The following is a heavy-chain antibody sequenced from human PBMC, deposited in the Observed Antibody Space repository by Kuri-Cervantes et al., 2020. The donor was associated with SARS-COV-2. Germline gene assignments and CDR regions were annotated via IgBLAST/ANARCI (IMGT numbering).Heavy chain of an antibody. CDR3: AKEQLWLFDY. Sequence: GGSLRLSCAASGFTFSSYAMSWVRQAPGKGLEWVSVIYSGGSSTYYADSVKGRFTISRDNSKNTLYLQMNSLRAEDTAVYYCAKEQLWLFDYWGQGTLVTVSS. D-gene: IGHD5-18*01. CDR2: IYSGGSST. CDR1: GFTFSSYA. J-gene: IGHJ4*02. V-gene: IGHV3-23*03.